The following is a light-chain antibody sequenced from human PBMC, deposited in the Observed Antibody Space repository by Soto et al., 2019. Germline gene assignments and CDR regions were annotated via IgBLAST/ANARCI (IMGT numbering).Light chain of an antibody. CDR2: LNSDGSH. CDR3: QTWDTGIVV. CDR1: SGHSSYA. Sequence: QPVLTQSPSASASLGASVKLTCTLSSGHSSYAIAWHQQQPEKGPRYLMKLNSDGSHSKGDGIPGRFSGSSSGAERYLTVSSLQSEDEADYYCQTWDTGIVVFGGGTKLTVL. J-gene: IGLJ2*01. V-gene: IGLV4-69*01.